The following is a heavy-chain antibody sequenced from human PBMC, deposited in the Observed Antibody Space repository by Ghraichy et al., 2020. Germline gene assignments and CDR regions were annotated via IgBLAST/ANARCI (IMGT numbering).Heavy chain of an antibody. CDR3: ARRRRGYSGYDSRYFDY. V-gene: IGHV4-59*08. CDR2: IYYSGST. CDR1: GGSISSYY. D-gene: IGHD5-12*01. J-gene: IGHJ4*02. Sequence: SETLSLTCTVSGGSISSYYWSWIRQPPGKGLEWIGYIYYSGSTNYNPSLKSRVTISVDTSKNQFSLKLSSVTAADTAVYYCARRRRGYSGYDSRYFDYWGQGTLVTVSS.